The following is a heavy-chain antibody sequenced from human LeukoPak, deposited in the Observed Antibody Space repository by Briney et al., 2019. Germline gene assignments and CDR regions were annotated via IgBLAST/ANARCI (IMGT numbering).Heavy chain of an antibody. V-gene: IGHV4-4*02. D-gene: IGHD3-22*01. CDR3: ARDRRYTASWYQNYDSGGTYPTFDY. CDR1: GVSISSSNW. Sequence: SGTLSLTCVVSGVSISSSNWWTWVRQPPGKGLEWNGEIQHSGSTNYNPSLKSRVTLSVDKSKNQFSLNLISVTAADTAVYYCARDRRYTASWYQNYDSGGTYPTFDYWGQGTLVTVSS. J-gene: IGHJ4*02. CDR2: IQHSGST.